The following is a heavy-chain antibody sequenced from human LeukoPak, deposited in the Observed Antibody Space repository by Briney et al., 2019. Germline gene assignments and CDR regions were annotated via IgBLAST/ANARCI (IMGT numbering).Heavy chain of an antibody. Sequence: SVKVSCKASGGTFSSYAISWVRQAPGQGLEWMGGIIPIFGTANYAQKFQGRVTITADESTSTAYMELSSLRSEDTAVYYCARNILRYFDWFNLSGTDVWGQGTTVTVSS. D-gene: IGHD3-9*01. CDR1: GGTFSSYA. J-gene: IGHJ6*02. CDR2: IIPIFGTA. V-gene: IGHV1-69*13. CDR3: ARNILRYFDWFNLSGTDV.